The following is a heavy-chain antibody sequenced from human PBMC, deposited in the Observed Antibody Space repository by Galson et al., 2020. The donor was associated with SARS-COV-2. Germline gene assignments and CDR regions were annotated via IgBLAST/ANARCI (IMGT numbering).Heavy chain of an antibody. D-gene: IGHD5-18*01. J-gene: IGHJ4*02. Sequence: GGSLRLSCAASGFTFSSYAMSWVRQAPGMGLELVSGITGNGDNINYGDSVKGRFTISRDNSKNMLYLQMKSLRDEDTAVYYCAKRMWAGGNTYNPLDNWGQGTLVTVSS. CDR1: GFTFSSYA. CDR3: AKRMWAGGNTYNPLDN. CDR2: ITGNGDNI. V-gene: IGHV3-23*01.